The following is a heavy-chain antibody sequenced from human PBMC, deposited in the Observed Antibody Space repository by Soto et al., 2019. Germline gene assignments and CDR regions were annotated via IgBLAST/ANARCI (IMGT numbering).Heavy chain of an antibody. Sequence: GGSLRLSCAASGFTFSNAWMSWVRQAPGKGLEWVGRIKSKTDGGTTDYAAPVKGRFTISRDDSKNTLYLQMNSLKTEDTAVYYCTTVRRYCSSTSCYAEYYYYYYMDVWGKGTTVTVSS. CDR2: IKSKTDGGTT. D-gene: IGHD2-2*01. J-gene: IGHJ6*03. CDR1: GFTFSNAW. CDR3: TTVRRYCSSTSCYAEYYYYYYMDV. V-gene: IGHV3-15*01.